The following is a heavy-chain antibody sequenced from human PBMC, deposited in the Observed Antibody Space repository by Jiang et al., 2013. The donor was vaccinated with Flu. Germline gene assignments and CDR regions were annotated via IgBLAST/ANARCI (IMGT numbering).Heavy chain of an antibody. D-gene: IGHD3-10*01. Sequence: EWMGWISAYNGNTNYAQKLQGRVTMTTDTSTSTAYMELRSLRSDDTAVYYCARVVYYGSGDYWGQGTLVTVSS. J-gene: IGHJ4*02. CDR3: ARVVYYGSGDY. V-gene: IGHV1-18*01. CDR2: ISAYNGNT.